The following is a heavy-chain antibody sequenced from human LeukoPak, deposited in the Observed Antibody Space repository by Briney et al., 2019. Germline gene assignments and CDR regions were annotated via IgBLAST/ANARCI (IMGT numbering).Heavy chain of an antibody. J-gene: IGHJ6*03. CDR1: GGSISSSSYY. CDR2: IYYSGST. V-gene: IGHV4-39*02. Sequence: SETLSLTCTVSGGSISSSSYYWGWIRQPPGKGLEWIGSIYYSGSTYYNPSLKSRVTISVDTSKNQFSLKLSSVTAADTAVYYCARDRITMVRGVHYYYYYMDVWGKGTTVTVSS. CDR3: ARDRITMVRGVHYYYYYMDV. D-gene: IGHD3-10*01.